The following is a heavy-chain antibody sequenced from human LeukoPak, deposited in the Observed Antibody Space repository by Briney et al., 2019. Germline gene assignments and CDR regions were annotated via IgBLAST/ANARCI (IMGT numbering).Heavy chain of an antibody. CDR3: ARRGRVEEGRYFDWSYTQGWFDP. J-gene: IGHJ5*02. V-gene: IGHV4-38-2*02. D-gene: IGHD3-9*01. CDR1: GYSISSGYY. Sequence: SETLSLTCTVSGYSISSGYYWGWIRQPPGKGLEWIGSIYHSGSTYYNPSLKSRVTISVDTSKNQFSLKLSSVTAADTAVYYCARRGRVEEGRYFDWSYTQGWFDPWGQGTLVTVSS. CDR2: IYHSGST.